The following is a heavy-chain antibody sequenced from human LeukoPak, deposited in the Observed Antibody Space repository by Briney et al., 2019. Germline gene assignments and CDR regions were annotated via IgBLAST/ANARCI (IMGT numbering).Heavy chain of an antibody. CDR1: GYTFTISF. J-gene: IGHJ5*02. CDR2: INSSGGSP. Sequence: GASVTVSCTASGYTFTISFMHWVRQAPGQGLEWMGIINSSGGSPTYAQKFQGRVTMTRDTSTSTVYMELSSLRSEDTAMYYCARDSSSSSLADPWGQGTLVTVSS. D-gene: IGHD2-2*01. CDR3: ARDSSSSSLADP. V-gene: IGHV1-46*01.